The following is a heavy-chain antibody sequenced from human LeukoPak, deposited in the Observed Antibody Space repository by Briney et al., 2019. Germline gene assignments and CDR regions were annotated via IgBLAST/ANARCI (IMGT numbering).Heavy chain of an antibody. CDR1: GLSFSSCG. CDR2: ISGSGDST. D-gene: IGHD4-17*01. V-gene: IGHV3-23*01. Sequence: GGSLRHSCAASGLSFSSCGMSWVRQAPGLGLEWVSAISGSGDSTYYKDSVKGRFTVTRDNSKNTLYLHMNNLRAEDTAVYYCAKLDYGGYVVGNGYFDYWGQGTLVTVSS. J-gene: IGHJ4*02. CDR3: AKLDYGGYVVGNGYFDY.